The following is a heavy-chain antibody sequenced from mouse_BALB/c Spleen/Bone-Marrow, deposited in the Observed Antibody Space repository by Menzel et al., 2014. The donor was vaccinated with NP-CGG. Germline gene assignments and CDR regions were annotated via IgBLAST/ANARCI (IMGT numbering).Heavy chain of an antibody. CDR3: SRHKGGKLWALTY. Sequence: VKVEESGGDLVKPGGSLKLSCAASGFTFSSYGMSWVRQTPYKWLAWAAPIISGRSYSYYPDSVKGRLTISRDNAKNTKYLQVSSRKSEDTAMEYYSRHKGGKLWALTYWGQGTLVTVSA. CDR1: GFTFSSYG. J-gene: IGHJ3*01. D-gene: IGHD1-1*02. V-gene: IGHV5-6*02. CDR2: IISGRSYS.